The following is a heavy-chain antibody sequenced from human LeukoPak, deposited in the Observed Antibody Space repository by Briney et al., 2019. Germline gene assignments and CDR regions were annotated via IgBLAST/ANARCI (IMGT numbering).Heavy chain of an antibody. Sequence: ASVKVSCKASGYTFTSYAMHWVRQAPGQRLEWMGWLNAGNGNTRYSRKFQDRVTITRDTSASTAYMELSSLRSEDTAVYYCVRGQTVTTGNWFDPWGQGTLVTVSS. V-gene: IGHV1-3*01. CDR1: GYTFTSYA. D-gene: IGHD4-17*01. J-gene: IGHJ5*02. CDR3: VRGQTVTTGNWFDP. CDR2: LNAGNGNT.